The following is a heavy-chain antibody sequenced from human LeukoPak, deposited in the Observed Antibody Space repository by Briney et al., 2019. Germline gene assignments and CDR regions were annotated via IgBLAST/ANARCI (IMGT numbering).Heavy chain of an antibody. J-gene: IGHJ3*02. CDR3: ARRAAYCGGDCYSAFDI. CDR1: GYTFTSYG. Sequence: ASVKVSCKASGYTFTSYGISWVRQAPGQGLEWMGWISAHNGNTNYAQKLQGRVTMTTDTSTSTAYMELRSLRSDDTAVYYCARRAAYCGGDCYSAFDIWGQGTMVTVSS. CDR2: ISAHNGNT. D-gene: IGHD2-21*02. V-gene: IGHV1-18*01.